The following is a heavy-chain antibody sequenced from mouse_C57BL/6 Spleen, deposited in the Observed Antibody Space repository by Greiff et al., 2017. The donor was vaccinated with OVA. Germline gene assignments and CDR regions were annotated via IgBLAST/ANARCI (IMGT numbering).Heavy chain of an antibody. J-gene: IGHJ2*01. Sequence: VKLVESGAELVKPGASVKISCKASGYAFSSYWMNWVKQRPGKGLEWIGQIYPGDGDTNYNGKFKGKATLTADKSSSTAYMQLSSLTSEDSAVYFCARSGYYGSSYYFDYWGQGTTLTVSS. CDR2: IYPGDGDT. CDR1: GYAFSSYW. D-gene: IGHD1-1*01. V-gene: IGHV1-80*01. CDR3: ARSGYYGSSYYFDY.